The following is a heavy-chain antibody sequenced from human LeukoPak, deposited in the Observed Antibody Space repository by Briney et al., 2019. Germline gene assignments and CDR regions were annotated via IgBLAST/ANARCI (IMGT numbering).Heavy chain of an antibody. V-gene: IGHV4-34*01. CDR3: ARGRRIQLWYTLRGIDAFDI. D-gene: IGHD5-18*01. CDR1: GGSFSGYY. CDR2: INHSGST. J-gene: IGHJ3*02. Sequence: SETLSLTCAVYGGSFSGYYWSWIRQPPGKGLEWIGEINHSGSTNYNPSLKSRVTISVDTSKNQFSLKLSSVTAADTAVYYCARGRRIQLWYTLRGIDAFDIWGQGTMVTVSS.